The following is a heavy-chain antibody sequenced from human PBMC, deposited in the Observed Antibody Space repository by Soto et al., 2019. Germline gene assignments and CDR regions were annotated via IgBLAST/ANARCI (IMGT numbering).Heavy chain of an antibody. CDR3: AREENGYSSGWNWLDP. D-gene: IGHD6-19*01. CDR2: ISAYNGNT. Sequence: ASVKVSCKASGYTFTSYGISWVRQAPGQGLEWMGWISAYNGNTNYAQKLQGRVTMTTDTSTSTAYMELRSLRSDDTAVYYCAREENGYSSGWNWLDPWGQGTMVTVYS. CDR1: GYTFTSYG. V-gene: IGHV1-18*01. J-gene: IGHJ5*02.